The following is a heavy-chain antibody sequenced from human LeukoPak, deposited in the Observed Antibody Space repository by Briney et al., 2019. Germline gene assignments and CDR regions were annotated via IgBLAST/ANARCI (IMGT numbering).Heavy chain of an antibody. V-gene: IGHV3-48*04. Sequence: PGGSLGLSCAASGFTFSSYAMSWVRQAPGKGLEWVSYISVGSSTIYYAASVRGRFTTSRDNAKNSLYLEMNSLRVEDTAVYYCARENKVEDAFDIWGQGTMVTVSS. CDR3: ARENKVEDAFDI. CDR1: GFTFSSYA. CDR2: ISVGSSTI. J-gene: IGHJ3*02. D-gene: IGHD2-15*01.